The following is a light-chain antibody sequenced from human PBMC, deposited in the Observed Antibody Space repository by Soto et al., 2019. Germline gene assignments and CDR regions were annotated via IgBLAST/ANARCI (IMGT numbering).Light chain of an antibody. J-gene: IGKJ1*01. CDR1: QNINSG. CDR2: DAS. V-gene: IGKV1-5*01. Sequence: DIQMTQSPSTLSASIGDRVTITCRASQNINSGLAWYQQKPGEAPNLLIYDASNLESGVPSRFSGSGSGTEFSLTITSLQPDDFATYYCQQYSSYATSTFGQGTKVDIK. CDR3: QQYSSYATST.